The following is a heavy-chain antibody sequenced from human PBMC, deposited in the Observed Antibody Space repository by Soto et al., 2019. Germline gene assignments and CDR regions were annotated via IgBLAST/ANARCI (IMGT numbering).Heavy chain of an antibody. CDR2: ISYDGSNK. CDR3: AKGTLYCSGGSCYSIDY. CDR1: GFTFSSYG. D-gene: IGHD2-15*01. V-gene: IGHV3-30*18. J-gene: IGHJ4*02. Sequence: GGSLRLSCAASGFTFSSYGMHWVRQAPGKGLEWVAVISYDGSNKYYADSVKGRFTISRDNSKNTLYLQMNSLRAEDTAVYYCAKGTLYCSGGSCYSIDYWGQGTLVTVSS.